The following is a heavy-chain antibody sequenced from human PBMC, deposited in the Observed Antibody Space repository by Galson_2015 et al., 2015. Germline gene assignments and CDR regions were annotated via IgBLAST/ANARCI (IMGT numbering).Heavy chain of an antibody. CDR2: IKQDGSEK. J-gene: IGHJ4*02. CDR3: ATAAWSGAY. V-gene: IGHV3-7*01. Sequence: SLRLSCAASGFTFSTYWMSWGRQAPGKGLEWVANIKQDGSEKYYVDPVKGRFTISRDNAKNSLFLQMNSLRAEDTAVYYCATAAWSGAYWGQGTLVTVSS. D-gene: IGHD7-27*01. CDR1: GFTFSTYW.